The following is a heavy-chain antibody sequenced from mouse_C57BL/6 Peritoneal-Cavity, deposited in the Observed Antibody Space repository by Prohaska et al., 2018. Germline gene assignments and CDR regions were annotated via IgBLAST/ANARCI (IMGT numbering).Heavy chain of an antibody. CDR2: ISYSGET. CDR1: GFPITSGYY. V-gene: IGHV12-3*01. D-gene: IGHD1-1*02. CDR3: AGDSYGYWYFDV. Sequence: QMQLQESGPGLVKPSQSLFLTCSITGFPITSGYYWIWIRQSPGKPLECMGYISYSGETFYNPTLQSPISITRETSKNQFFLQLNSVTTEDTAMYYCAGDSYGYWYFDVWGTGTTVTVSS. J-gene: IGHJ1*03.